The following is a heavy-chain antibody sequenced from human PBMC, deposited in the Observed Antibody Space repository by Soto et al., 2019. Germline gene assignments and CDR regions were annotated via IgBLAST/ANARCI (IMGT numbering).Heavy chain of an antibody. D-gene: IGHD3-10*01. Sequence: QVQLVQSGADVKKPGASVKVSCKASGYNFTSYGISWVRQAPGQGLEWMGWISPHNDRTKYARRFQDRVTMTTETPTSTVYMELGSLRSDDTAVYYCARDVGNTLIRANWFDPWGQGTLVTVSS. CDR3: ARDVGNTLIRANWFDP. V-gene: IGHV1-18*01. CDR1: GYNFTSYG. CDR2: ISPHNDRT. J-gene: IGHJ5*02.